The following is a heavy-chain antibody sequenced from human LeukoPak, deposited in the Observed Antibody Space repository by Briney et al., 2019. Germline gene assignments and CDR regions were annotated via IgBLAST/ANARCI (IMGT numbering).Heavy chain of an antibody. Sequence: SETRSLTCTVSGGSISSYYWSWIRQPPGKGLEWIGYIYYSGSTNYNPSLKSRVTISVDTSKNQFSLKLSSVTAADTAVYYCARRGSSGYYVIWGQGTLVTVSS. CDR2: IYYSGST. J-gene: IGHJ4*02. CDR1: GGSISSYY. D-gene: IGHD3-22*01. CDR3: ARRGSSGYYVI. V-gene: IGHV4-59*08.